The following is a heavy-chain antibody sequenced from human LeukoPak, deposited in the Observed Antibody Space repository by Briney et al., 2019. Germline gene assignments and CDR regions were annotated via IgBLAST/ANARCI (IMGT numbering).Heavy chain of an antibody. V-gene: IGHV1-2*02. D-gene: IGHD1-1*01. J-gene: IGHJ4*02. CDR2: INPNSGDT. CDR1: GYTITGYY. CDR3: ARDPRWNPGNFDY. Sequence: ASVKVSCKASGYTITGYYIHWVRQAPGQGLEWMGWINPNSGDTNYAKKFQGRVTMTRDTSINTAFMELSKLRSDDTAVYYCARDPRWNPGNFDYWGQGTLVTVSS.